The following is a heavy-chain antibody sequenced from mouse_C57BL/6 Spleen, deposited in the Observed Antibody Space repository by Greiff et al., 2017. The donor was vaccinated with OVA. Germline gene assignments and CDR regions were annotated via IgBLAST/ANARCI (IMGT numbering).Heavy chain of an antibody. J-gene: IGHJ3*01. CDR2: IYPRDGST. D-gene: IGHD2-12*01. CDR3: ARWGEDDEGAWFGY. CDR1: GYTFTSYD. V-gene: IGHV1-85*01. Sequence: VQLVESGPELVKPGASVKLSCKASGYTFTSYDINWVKQRPGQGLEWIGWIYPRDGSTKTNETFKGKATLTVATSSSTAYMELHSLTSEGSAVYYCARWGEDDEGAWFGYWGQGTLVTVSA.